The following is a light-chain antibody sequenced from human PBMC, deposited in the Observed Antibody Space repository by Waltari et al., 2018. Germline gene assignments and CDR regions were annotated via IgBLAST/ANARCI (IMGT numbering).Light chain of an antibody. CDR2: AAS. J-gene: IGKJ4*01. V-gene: IGKV1-39*01. Sequence: DIQMTQSASCLSASVGDRVTITCRASQSISSYLNWYQQKPGKAPKLLIYAASSLQSGVPSRFSGSGSGTDFTLTISSLQPEDFATYYCQQSYSTLTFGGGTKVEIK. CDR1: QSISSY. CDR3: QQSYSTLT.